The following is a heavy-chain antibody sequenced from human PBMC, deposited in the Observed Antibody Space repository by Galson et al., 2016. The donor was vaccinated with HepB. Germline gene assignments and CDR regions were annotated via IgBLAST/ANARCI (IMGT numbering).Heavy chain of an antibody. J-gene: IGHJ4*02. Sequence: LRLSCATSGFTFNNYAMNWVRQAPGKGLEWVSGISWNSGTIGYADSVKGRFTISRDNAKNSLYLQMNSLRPEDPALYYWSKDFTISVPGPFDCWGQGTLVIVSS. CDR3: SKDFTISVPGPFDC. CDR2: ISWNSGTI. V-gene: IGHV3-9*01. D-gene: IGHD6-19*01. CDR1: GFTFNNYA.